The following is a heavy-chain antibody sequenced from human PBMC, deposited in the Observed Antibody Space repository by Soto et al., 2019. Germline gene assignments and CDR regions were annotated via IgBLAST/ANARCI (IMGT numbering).Heavy chain of an antibody. Sequence: SVKVSCKASGGTFSSYTISWVRQAPGQGLEWMGRIIPILGIANYAQKFQGRVTITADKSTSTAYMELSSLRSEDTAVYYCARGPALLLAVAGTSNNWFDPWGQGTLVTVSS. V-gene: IGHV1-69*02. CDR3: ARGPALLLAVAGTSNNWFDP. D-gene: IGHD6-19*01. CDR2: IIPILGIA. CDR1: GGTFSSYT. J-gene: IGHJ5*02.